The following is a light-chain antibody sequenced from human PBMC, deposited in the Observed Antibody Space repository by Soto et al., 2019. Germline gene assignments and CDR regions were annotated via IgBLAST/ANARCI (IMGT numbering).Light chain of an antibody. J-gene: IGLJ1*01. V-gene: IGLV2-23*01. Sequence: QSALTQPASVSGSPGQSITISCTGTSIDVGSYNLVSWYQQHPGKAPKLMIYEGSKRPSGVSNRFSGSKSGNTASLTISGLQAEDEADYYCCSYAGSSLPFGTGTKLTVL. CDR3: CSYAGSSLP. CDR1: SIDVGSYNL. CDR2: EGS.